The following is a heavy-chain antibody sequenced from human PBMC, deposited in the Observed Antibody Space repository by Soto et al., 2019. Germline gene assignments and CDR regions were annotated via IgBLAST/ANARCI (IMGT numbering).Heavy chain of an antibody. J-gene: IGHJ5*02. CDR3: ARDPNSNYGENWFDP. CDR1: GDTFSRYA. D-gene: IGHD1-7*01. CDR2: IIPIFHKA. V-gene: IGHV1-69*01. Sequence: QVQLVQSGAEVKKPGSSVKVSCKASGDTFSRYAISWVRQAPGQGLEWMGGIIPIFHKAKYAQKFQGRVTITADESSSTAYMELSSLRSEDTAVYYCARDPNSNYGENWFDPWGQGTLVTVSS.